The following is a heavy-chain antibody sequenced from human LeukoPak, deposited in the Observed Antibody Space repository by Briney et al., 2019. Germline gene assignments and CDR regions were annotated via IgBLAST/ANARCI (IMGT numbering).Heavy chain of an antibody. CDR1: GGTFSSHA. V-gene: IGHV1-69*05. Sequence: SVKVSCKASGGTFSSHAFSWVRQAPGQGLEWMGGIIPFFGTSNYAQKFQGRVTMTTDTPTTTAYMELRSLRSDDTAVYYCARQQLEWATIRNVGYYQYYYMDVWGKGTTVTVSS. CDR3: ARQQLEWATIRNVGYYQYYYMDV. CDR2: IIPFFGTS. D-gene: IGHD1-1*01. J-gene: IGHJ6*03.